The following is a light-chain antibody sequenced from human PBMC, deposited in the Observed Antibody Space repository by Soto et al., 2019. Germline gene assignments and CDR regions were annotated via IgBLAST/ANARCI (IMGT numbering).Light chain of an antibody. Sequence: EIGLTQSQAKLSVSPGERATLSCRASQSVSSSLAWYQQKPGQAPRLLTYGASTRATGIPARFSGSGSGTEFTLTISSLQPEDFAVYYCQQYYNWPRTFGQGSNAAIK. CDR2: GAS. V-gene: IGKV3-15*01. CDR3: QQYYNWPRT. CDR1: QSVSSS. J-gene: IGKJ1*01.